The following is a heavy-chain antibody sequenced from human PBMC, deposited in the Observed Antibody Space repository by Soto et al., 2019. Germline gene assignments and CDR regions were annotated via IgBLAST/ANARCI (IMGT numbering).Heavy chain of an antibody. J-gene: IGHJ4*02. Sequence: GRPLRLSCEASGCMFSVYCMHLIRKVQGKRPVWVSRINEDGVTTTYADSVKGRFTISRDNDKNTLYLQLDSLRVEDTAMYYCTRGPRPSSSGTGAYWGPGTQVTVSA. D-gene: IGHD1-26*01. CDR2: INEDGVTT. CDR1: GCMFSVYC. CDR3: TRGPRPSSSGTGAY. V-gene: IGHV3-74*03.